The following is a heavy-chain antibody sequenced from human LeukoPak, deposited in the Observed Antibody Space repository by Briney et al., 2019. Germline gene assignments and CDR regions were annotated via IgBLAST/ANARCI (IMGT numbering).Heavy chain of an antibody. V-gene: IGHV4-59*01. J-gene: IGHJ3*02. D-gene: IGHD3-22*01. CDR1: SGSLSSYY. CDR3: ARGNYYDPTTYYRAFDI. Sequence: SETLSLTCTVSSGSLSSYYWSWIRQPPGKGLEWIGYIYYSGSTNYNPSLKSRVSMSVGTSKIQFSLKLSPVTAADTAVYYCARGNYYDPTTYYRAFDIWGQGTMVTVSS. CDR2: IYYSGST.